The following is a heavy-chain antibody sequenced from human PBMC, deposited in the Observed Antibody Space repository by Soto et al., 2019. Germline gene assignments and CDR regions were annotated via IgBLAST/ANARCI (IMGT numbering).Heavy chain of an antibody. CDR1: GFTFSSYW. D-gene: IGHD4-17*01. Sequence: EVQLVESGGGLVQPGGSLRLSCAASGFTFSSYWMSWVRQAPGKGLEWVANIKQDGSEKYYVDSVKGRFTISRDNAKNSLYLQMNSLRAEDTAVYYCARDWVVGRDYGDYTAAFDIWGQGTMVTVSS. CDR3: ARDWVVGRDYGDYTAAFDI. CDR2: IKQDGSEK. V-gene: IGHV3-7*01. J-gene: IGHJ3*02.